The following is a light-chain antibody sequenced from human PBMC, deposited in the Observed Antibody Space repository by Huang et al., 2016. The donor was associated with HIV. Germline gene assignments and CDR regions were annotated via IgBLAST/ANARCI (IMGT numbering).Light chain of an antibody. CDR3: QQSYSTPFT. Sequence: DIQMTQSPSSLSASVGDRVIITCRASQSISDYLNWYQQKPGKAPKVLIYAASNLESGVPSRFSGSGSGTDFTLTISSLQPEDFATYYCQQSYSTPFTFGPGTNVDI. CDR2: AAS. J-gene: IGKJ3*01. V-gene: IGKV1-39*01. CDR1: QSISDY.